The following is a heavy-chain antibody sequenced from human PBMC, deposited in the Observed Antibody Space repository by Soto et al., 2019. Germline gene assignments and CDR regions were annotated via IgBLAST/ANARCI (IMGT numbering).Heavy chain of an antibody. CDR3: AKDFLYCGGDCYSYARVYAFPHV. CDR2: ISYDGSNE. Sequence: QVQLVESGGGVVQPGRSLRLSCAASGFTFSSYGMHWVRQAPGKGLEWVAVISYDGSNEYYADSVKGRFTISRDNSKKTLYLQMNSLRAEDTAVYYCAKDFLYCGGDCYSYARVYAFPHVWGQGTTVTVSS. CDR1: GFTFSSYG. D-gene: IGHD2-21*02. J-gene: IGHJ6*02. V-gene: IGHV3-30*18.